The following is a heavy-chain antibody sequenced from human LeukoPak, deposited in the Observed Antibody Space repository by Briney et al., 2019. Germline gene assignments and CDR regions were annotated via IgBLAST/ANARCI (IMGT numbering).Heavy chain of an antibody. J-gene: IGHJ6*02. CDR1: GFTFSTYS. Sequence: PGGSLRLSCVVSGFTFSTYSMYWVRQAPGKGLECVSSITESGYISYADSVKGRFTISRDNAKKSLYLQMNSLRVEDTAVYYCARGLFVVVITTDYYGLDVWGQGTTVTVSS. CDR2: ITESGYI. D-gene: IGHD3-22*01. CDR3: ARGLFVVVITTDYYGLDV. V-gene: IGHV3-21*01.